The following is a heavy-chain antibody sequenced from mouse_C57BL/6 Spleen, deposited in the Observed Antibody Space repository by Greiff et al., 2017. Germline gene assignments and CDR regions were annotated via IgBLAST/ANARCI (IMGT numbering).Heavy chain of an antibody. J-gene: IGHJ2*01. CDR2: IRSKSSNYAT. CDR1: GFTFNTYA. D-gene: IGHD3-2*02. V-gene: IGHV10-3*01. Sequence: EVQVVESGGGLVQPKGSLKLSCAASGFTFNTYAMHWVREAPGKGLEWVARIRSKSSNYATYYADSVKDRFTISRDDSQSMLYLQMNNLKTEDTAVYSCVKGGGAQDCDYWGQGTTLTVSS. CDR3: VKGGGAQDCDY.